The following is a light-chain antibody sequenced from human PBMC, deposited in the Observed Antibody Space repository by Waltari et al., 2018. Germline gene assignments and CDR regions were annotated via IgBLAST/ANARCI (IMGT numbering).Light chain of an antibody. CDR2: DAS. Sequence: EILLTQSPATLSFSPGESATLSCRASQTVRTFLAWYQQKPGQAPRLLIFDASSRATGIPAKFRGSGSGTDFTPTVSNLEPEDFAVYYCQQRSNWPYTFGQGTRVDIK. J-gene: IGKJ2*01. V-gene: IGKV3-11*01. CDR1: QTVRTF. CDR3: QQRSNWPYT.